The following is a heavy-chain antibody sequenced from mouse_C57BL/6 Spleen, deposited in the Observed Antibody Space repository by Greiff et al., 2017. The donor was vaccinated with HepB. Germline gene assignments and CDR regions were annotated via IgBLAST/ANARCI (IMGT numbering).Heavy chain of an antibody. CDR3: AREEDGYLAY. CDR1: GYSITSGYY. Sequence: EVQLQQSGPGLVKPSQSLSLTCSVTGYSITSGYYWNWIRQFPGNKLEWMGYISYDGSNNYNPSLKNRISITRDTSKNQFFLKLNSVTTEDTATYYCAREEDGYLAYWGQGTLVTVSA. CDR2: ISYDGSN. V-gene: IGHV3-6*01. D-gene: IGHD2-3*01. J-gene: IGHJ3*01.